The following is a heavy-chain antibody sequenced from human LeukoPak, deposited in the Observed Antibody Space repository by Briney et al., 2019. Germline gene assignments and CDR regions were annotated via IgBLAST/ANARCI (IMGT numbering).Heavy chain of an antibody. Sequence: PGGSLRLSCAASGFSFSVDSMNWVRQAPGKGLEWVSSISSGSNSIFYADSVKGRFTTSRDNAKNSLYLQMTRLRAEDTAVYYCARGPLILLFGESDWFDPWGHGTLVTVIS. CDR1: GFSFSVDS. CDR3: ARGPLILLFGESDWFDP. J-gene: IGHJ5*02. CDR2: ISSGSNSI. D-gene: IGHD3-10*01. V-gene: IGHV3-21*06.